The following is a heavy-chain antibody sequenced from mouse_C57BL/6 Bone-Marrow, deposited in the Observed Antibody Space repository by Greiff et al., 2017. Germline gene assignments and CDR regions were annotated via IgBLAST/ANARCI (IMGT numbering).Heavy chain of an antibody. J-gene: IGHJ1*03. D-gene: IGHD1-1*01. CDR3: ARPGSSYGYFDV. CDR2: ISNLAYSI. Sequence: EVQLVESGGGLVQPGGSLKLSCAASGFTFSDYGMAWVRQAPRKGPEWVAFISNLAYSIYYADTVTGRFPISRENAKNTLYLEMSSLGSEDTAMYYCARPGSSYGYFDVWGTGTTVTVSS. V-gene: IGHV5-15*01. CDR1: GFTFSDYG.